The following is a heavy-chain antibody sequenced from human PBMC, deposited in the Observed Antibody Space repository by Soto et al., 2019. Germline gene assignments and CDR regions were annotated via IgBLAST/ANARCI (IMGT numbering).Heavy chain of an antibody. CDR3: AGGSNEQWLAPLIAY. D-gene: IGHD6-19*01. V-gene: IGHV4-34*01. CDR2: INHSGST. J-gene: IGHJ4*02. CDR1: GGSFSGYY. Sequence: SETLSLTCAVYGGSFSGYYWSWIRQPPGKGLEWIGEINHSGSTNYNPSLKSRVTISVDTSKNQFSLKLSSVTAADTAVYYCAGGSNEQWLAPLIAYWGQGTLVTVSS.